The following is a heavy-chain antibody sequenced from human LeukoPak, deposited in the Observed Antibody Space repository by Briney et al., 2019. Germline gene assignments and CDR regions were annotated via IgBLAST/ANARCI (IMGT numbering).Heavy chain of an antibody. Sequence: GCSLTLSCAASGFTFSNAWMSWVRHAPGKGLESLGRIKSKTDGGTQDYAAPVKGRFTISRDDSKNTLYLQMNSLETEDTAVYYCTTGKPDLTVYYYYYGMDVWGQGTTVTVSS. D-gene: IGHD4-17*01. CDR3: TTGKPDLTVYYYYYGMDV. CDR2: IKSKTDGGTQ. CDR1: GFTFSNAW. J-gene: IGHJ6*02. V-gene: IGHV3-15*01.